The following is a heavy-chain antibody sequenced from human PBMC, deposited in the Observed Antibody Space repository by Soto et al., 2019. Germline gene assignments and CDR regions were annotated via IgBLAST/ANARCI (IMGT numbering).Heavy chain of an antibody. Sequence: GGSLRLSCAASGFTFSNAWMSWVRQAPGKGLEWVGRIKSKTDGGTTDYAAPVKGRFTISRDDSKNTLYLQMNSLKTEDTAGYYCTTLTIFGVVASHYYYYYMDVWGKGTTVTVSS. J-gene: IGHJ6*03. D-gene: IGHD3-3*01. CDR3: TTLTIFGVVASHYYYYYMDV. CDR1: GFTFSNAW. CDR2: IKSKTDGGTT. V-gene: IGHV3-15*01.